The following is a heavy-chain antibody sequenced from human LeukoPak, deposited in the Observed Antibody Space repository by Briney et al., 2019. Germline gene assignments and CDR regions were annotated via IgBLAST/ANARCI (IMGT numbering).Heavy chain of an antibody. J-gene: IGHJ4*02. V-gene: IGHV3-23*01. CDR3: ARDPYYVAGTFGYFDL. CDR2: ISGSGGRT. CDR1: GFTFNSYA. Sequence: GGSLRLSCAASGFTFNSYAMTWVRQAPGKGLEWVSSISGSGGRTYHADSVKGRFTISRDNPENTLLLQMNSLRAEDTAVYYCARDPYYVAGTFGYFDLWGQGTLVTVSS. D-gene: IGHD3-16*01.